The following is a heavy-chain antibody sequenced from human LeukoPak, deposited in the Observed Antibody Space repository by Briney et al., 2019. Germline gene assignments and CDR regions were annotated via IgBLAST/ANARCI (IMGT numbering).Heavy chain of an antibody. CDR3: ARARRYRSSWYHDY. V-gene: IGHV3-48*03. CDR1: KFTFSSYE. CDR2: ISSSGNPL. Sequence: GGSLRLSCTASKFTFSSYEMNWVRQAPGKGLEWVSYISSSGNPLYYADSVKGRFTISRDNANNSLYLQMNSLRDEDTAVYYCARARRYRSSWYHDYWGQGSLVTVSS. D-gene: IGHD6-13*01. J-gene: IGHJ4*02.